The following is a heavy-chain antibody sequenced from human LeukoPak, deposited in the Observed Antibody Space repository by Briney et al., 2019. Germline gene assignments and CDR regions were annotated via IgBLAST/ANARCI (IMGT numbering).Heavy chain of an antibody. CDR1: GFTFSSYG. CDR2: IWYDGSNK. Sequence: PGGSLRLSRAASGFTFSSYGMHWVRQAPGKGLEWVAVIWYDGSNKYYADSVKGRFTISRDNSKNTLYLQMNSLRAEDTAVYYCARVFPSYGMDVWGQGTTVTVSS. J-gene: IGHJ6*02. V-gene: IGHV3-33*01. CDR3: ARVFPSYGMDV.